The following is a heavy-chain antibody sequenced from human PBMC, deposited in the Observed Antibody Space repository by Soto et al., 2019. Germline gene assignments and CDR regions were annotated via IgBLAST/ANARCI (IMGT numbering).Heavy chain of an antibody. CDR2: ISGSGGST. V-gene: IGHV3-23*01. CDR3: AKLYDGLQYHDDY. J-gene: IGHJ4*02. CDR1: GFTFSSYA. D-gene: IGHD4-4*01. Sequence: GGSLRLSCAASGFTFSSYAMSWVRQAPGKGLEWVSAISGSGGSTYYADSVKGRFTVSRDNSKNTLYLQMNSLRAEDTAVYYCAKLYDGLQYHDDYWGQGTLVTVSS.